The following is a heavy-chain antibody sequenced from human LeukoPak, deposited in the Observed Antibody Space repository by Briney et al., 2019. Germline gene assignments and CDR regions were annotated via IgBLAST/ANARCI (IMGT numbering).Heavy chain of an antibody. CDR3: ANTERWLHWDN. J-gene: IGHJ4*02. Sequence: PSETLSLTCTVSGGSISNSYWSWIRQPPGKGLEWIGHISYSGSTNYNPSLKSRVTVSLDTSKSQFSLKLSSVTAADTAVYYCANTERWLHWDNWGQGSLVTGSS. CDR1: GGSISNSY. CDR2: ISYSGST. V-gene: IGHV4-59*08. D-gene: IGHD5-24*01.